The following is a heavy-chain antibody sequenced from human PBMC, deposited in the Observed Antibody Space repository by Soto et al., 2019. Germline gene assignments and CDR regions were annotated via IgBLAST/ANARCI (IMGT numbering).Heavy chain of an antibody. V-gene: IGHV1-46*01. CDR2: INPFGGST. D-gene: IGHD6-19*01. CDR1: GYTFTSYA. Sequence: ASVKVSCKASGYTFTSYAMHWVRQAPGQGLEWMGLINPFGGSTSYAQKFQGRVTMTRDTSTSTVYMELSSLRSEDTAVYYCARDQSGRAVAGTSSPVGWFDPWGQGTLVTAPQ. J-gene: IGHJ5*02. CDR3: ARDQSGRAVAGTSSPVGWFDP.